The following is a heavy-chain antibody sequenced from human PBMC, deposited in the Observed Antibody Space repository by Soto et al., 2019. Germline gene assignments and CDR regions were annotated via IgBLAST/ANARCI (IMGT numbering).Heavy chain of an antibody. J-gene: IGHJ3*02. CDR1: GGSFSGYY. CDR2: INHSGST. V-gene: IGHV4-34*01. CDR3: ATTVRVHPSHPLKPLSSGLSHPVDI. D-gene: IGHD6-19*01. Sequence: SETLSLTCAVYGGSFSGYYWSWIRQPPGKGLEWIGEINHSGSTNYNPSLKSRVTISVDTFKNQFSLKLSSVTAADTAVYYCATTVRVHPSHPLKPLSSGLSHPVDI.